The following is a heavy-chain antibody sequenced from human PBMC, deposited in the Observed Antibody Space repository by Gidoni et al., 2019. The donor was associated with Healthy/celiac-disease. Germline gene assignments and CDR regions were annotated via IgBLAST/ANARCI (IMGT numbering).Heavy chain of an antibody. CDR2: INSDGSST. D-gene: IGHD6-19*01. Sequence: EVQLVESGGGFVQPGGSLRLSCAASGFTFRSYWVHWVSQAPGKGLVGVSRINSDGSSTSYADSVKGRFTISRDNAKNTLYLQMNSLRAEDTAVYYCAREGRVAGLHGGQGTLVTVSS. CDR1: GFTFRSYW. J-gene: IGHJ4*02. CDR3: AREGRVAGLH. V-gene: IGHV3-74*01.